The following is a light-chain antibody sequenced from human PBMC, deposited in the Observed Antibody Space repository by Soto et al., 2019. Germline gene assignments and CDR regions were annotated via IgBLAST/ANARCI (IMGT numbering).Light chain of an antibody. CDR2: DAS. Sequence: EGELTQSTSTLSLSPGERVTLSCRASQSVSSYLAWYQQKPGQAPRLLIYDASNRATGIPARFSGSGSGTDFTLTISSLEPEDFAVYYCQQRSNWPPITFGQGTRLAI. CDR1: QSVSSY. J-gene: IGKJ5*01. V-gene: IGKV3-11*01. CDR3: QQRSNWPPIT.